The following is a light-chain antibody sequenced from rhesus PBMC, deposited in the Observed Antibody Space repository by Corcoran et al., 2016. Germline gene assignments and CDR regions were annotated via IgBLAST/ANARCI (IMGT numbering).Light chain of an antibody. V-gene: IGKV1-21*01. CDR1: QGISSW. CDR2: KAP. CDR3: RHGYCTPLYS. Sequence: DIQMTQSPSSLSASVGDRVTITCRASQGISSWLAWYQQKPGKAPKLLIYKAPSLQSGVPSRLRGSGSGTDFPRTISSLQTEDFATFDCRHGYCTPLYSFGQGTKVEIK. J-gene: IGKJ2*01.